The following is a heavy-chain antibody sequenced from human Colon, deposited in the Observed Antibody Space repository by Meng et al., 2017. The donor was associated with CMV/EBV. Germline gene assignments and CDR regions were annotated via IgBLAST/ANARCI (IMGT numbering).Heavy chain of an antibody. D-gene: IGHD2-21*01. CDR2: IYPQNGGT. V-gene: IGHV1-2*02. CDR1: GYTFTAKH. Sequence: VQLIPSGTKVKMPGASVKVSCKTSGYTFTAKHLHWVRHAPGQGLEWMGWIYPQNGGTYFAQKFQGRVTMTSDTSISTAYMELSSLTSDDTAIYYCIKEDWYFDFWGQGTLVTVFS. J-gene: IGHJ4*02. CDR3: IKEDWYFDF.